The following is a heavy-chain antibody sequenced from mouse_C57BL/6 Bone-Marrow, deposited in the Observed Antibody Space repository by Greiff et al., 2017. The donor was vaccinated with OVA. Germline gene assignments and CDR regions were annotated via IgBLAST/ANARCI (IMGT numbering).Heavy chain of an antibody. J-gene: IGHJ3*01. CDR1: GFNIKNTY. CDR2: IDPANGNT. CDR3: AREDDGSRVSWYAY. Sequence: VQLQQSVAELVRPWASVKLSCTASGFNIKNTYMHWVKQRPEQGLEWIGRIDPANGNTKYAPKFQGKATITVDTSSNTAYLQLSSLTSEDTAIYYGAREDDGSRVSWYAYWGQGTMVTVSA. V-gene: IGHV14-3*01. D-gene: IGHD1-1*01.